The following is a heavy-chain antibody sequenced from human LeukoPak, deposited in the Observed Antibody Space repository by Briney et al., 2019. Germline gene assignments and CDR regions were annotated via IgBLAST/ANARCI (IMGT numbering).Heavy chain of an antibody. J-gene: IGHJ5*02. D-gene: IGHD3-22*01. CDR3: ARVSSYYDSSGYFNWFDP. V-gene: IGHV3-74*01. CDR2: INSDGSST. Sequence: SGGSLRLSCAASGFTFSSYWMHWVRQAPGKGLVWVSRINSDGSSTSYADSVKGRFTISRDNAKNTLYLQMNSLRAEDTAVYYCARVSSYYDSSGYFNWFDPWGQGTLVTVSS. CDR1: GFTFSSYW.